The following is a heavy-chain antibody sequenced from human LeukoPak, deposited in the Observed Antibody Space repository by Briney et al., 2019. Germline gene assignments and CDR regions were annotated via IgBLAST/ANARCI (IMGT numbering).Heavy chain of an antibody. Sequence: SETLSLTCAVSGGSISSGSYYWSWIRQPAGKGLEWIGRIYTSGSTNYNPSLKSRVTISVDTSKNQFSLKLSSVTAADTAVYYCARGGEELLGAFDIWGQGTMVTVSS. CDR2: IYTSGST. CDR1: GGSISSGSYY. CDR3: ARGGEELLGAFDI. J-gene: IGHJ3*02. D-gene: IGHD1-26*01. V-gene: IGHV4-61*02.